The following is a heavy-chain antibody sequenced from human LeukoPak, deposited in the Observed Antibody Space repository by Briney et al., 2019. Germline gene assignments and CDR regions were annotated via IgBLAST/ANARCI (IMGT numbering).Heavy chain of an antibody. CDR3: ARAKDIVVVPAAIPENNWFDP. CDR2: IYYSGST. D-gene: IGHD2-2*02. CDR1: GGSISSYY. J-gene: IGHJ5*02. V-gene: IGHV4-59*12. Sequence: SETLSLTCTVSGGSISSYYWSWIRQPPGKGLGWIGYIYYSGSTNYNPSLKSRVTISVDTSKNQFSLKLSSVTAADTAVYYCARAKDIVVVPAAIPENNWFDPWGQGTLVTVSS.